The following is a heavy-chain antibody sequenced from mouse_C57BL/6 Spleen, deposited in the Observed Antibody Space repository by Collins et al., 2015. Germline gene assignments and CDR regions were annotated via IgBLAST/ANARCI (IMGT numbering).Heavy chain of an antibody. D-gene: IGHD2-3*01. CDR2: INPSNGGT. V-gene: IGHV1S81*02. Sequence: QVQLQQSGAELVKPRASVKLSCKASGYTFTSYYMYWVKQRPGQGLEWIGEINPSNGGTNFNEKFKSKATLTVDKSSSTAYMQLSSLTSEDSAVYYCTRNGYYSYWYFDVWGAGTTVTVSS. CDR3: TRNGYYSYWYFDV. J-gene: IGHJ1*01. CDR1: GYTFTSYY.